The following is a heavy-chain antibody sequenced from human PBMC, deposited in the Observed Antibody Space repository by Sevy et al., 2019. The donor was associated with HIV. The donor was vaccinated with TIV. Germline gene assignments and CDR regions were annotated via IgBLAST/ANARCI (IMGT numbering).Heavy chain of an antibody. CDR1: EFMFSTCA. V-gene: IGHV3-30-3*01. CDR3: ARDAGYSTDWYPSDY. J-gene: IGHJ4*02. Sequence: GGSLRLSCAASEFMFSTCAMHWVRQAPGKGLEWVAVISYDGSSHYYADSVKGRFTISRDNSKNTLFLQMNSLRLEDTAFYYCARDAGYSTDWYPSDYWGQGTLVTVSS. CDR2: ISYDGSSH. D-gene: IGHD6-19*01.